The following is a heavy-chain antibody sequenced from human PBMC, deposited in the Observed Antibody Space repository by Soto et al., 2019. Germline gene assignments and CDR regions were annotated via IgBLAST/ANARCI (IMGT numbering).Heavy chain of an antibody. CDR3: ATSRGYSSSWSWFDP. Sequence: VASVKVSCKVSGYTLTELSMHWVRQAPGKGLEWMGGFDPEDGETIYAQKFQGRVTMTEDTSTDTAYMELSSLRSEDTAVYYCATSRGYSSSWSWFDPWGQGTLVTVSS. J-gene: IGHJ5*02. CDR1: GYTLTELS. D-gene: IGHD6-13*01. V-gene: IGHV1-24*01. CDR2: FDPEDGET.